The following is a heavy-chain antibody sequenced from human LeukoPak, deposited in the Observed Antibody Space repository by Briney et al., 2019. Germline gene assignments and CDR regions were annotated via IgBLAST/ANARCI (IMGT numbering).Heavy chain of an antibody. CDR2: IYYSGST. V-gene: IGHV4-39*01. J-gene: IGHJ4*02. Sequence: PSETLSLTCTVSGGSISSSNYYWGWIRQPPGKGLEWIGSIYYSGSTYYNPSLKSRVTISVDTSKNQFSLKLSSVTAADTAVYYCAVVGTILRDFDYWGQGTLVTVSS. CDR3: AVVGTILRDFDY. CDR1: GGSISSSNYY. D-gene: IGHD2-15*01.